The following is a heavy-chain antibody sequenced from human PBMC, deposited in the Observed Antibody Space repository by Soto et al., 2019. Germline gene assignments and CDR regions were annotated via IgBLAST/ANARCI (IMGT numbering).Heavy chain of an antibody. CDR1: SGPDRSHN. J-gene: IGHJ6*02. Sequence: QVQLQQSGPRLVKPSETLSLTCTVSSGPDRSHNWGWIRQPPGRGLEWIGYVDYTGDTPYNPSLTRRATISSDTSTNDISLTLNSVAAADTAVYYCVRQGIDYLHGLVDVWGQGTTVSVSS. CDR2: VDYTGDT. CDR3: VRQGIDYLHGLVDV. V-gene: IGHV4-59*08. D-gene: IGHD4-17*01.